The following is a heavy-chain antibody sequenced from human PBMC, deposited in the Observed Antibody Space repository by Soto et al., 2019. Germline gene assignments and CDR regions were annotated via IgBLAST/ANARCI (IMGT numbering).Heavy chain of an antibody. J-gene: IGHJ5*02. Sequence: QVQLQESGPGLVKPSQTLSLTCTVSGGSISSGGYYWSWIRQHPGKGLEWIGYIYYSGSTYYNPSLKSRVTISVDTSKNQFSLKLRSVTASDTAVYYCARVRYCSGGSCYPRFDPWGQGTLVTVSS. V-gene: IGHV4-31*03. D-gene: IGHD2-15*01. CDR2: IYYSGST. CDR1: GGSISSGGYY. CDR3: ARVRYCSGGSCYPRFDP.